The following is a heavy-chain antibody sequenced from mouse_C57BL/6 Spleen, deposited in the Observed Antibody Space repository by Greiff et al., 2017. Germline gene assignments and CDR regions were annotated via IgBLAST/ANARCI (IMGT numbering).Heavy chain of an antibody. CDR2: INPNNGGT. D-gene: IGHD2-5*01. Sequence: VQLQQSGPELVKPGASVKISCKASGYTFTDYYMNWVKQSHGKSLEWIGDINPNNGGTSYNQKFKGKATLTVDKSSSTAYMELRSLTSEDSAVXYCAKEDHSNYRRLYYCDYWGQGTTLTVSS. CDR1: GYTFTDYY. CDR3: AKEDHSNYRRLYYCDY. J-gene: IGHJ2*01. V-gene: IGHV1-26*01.